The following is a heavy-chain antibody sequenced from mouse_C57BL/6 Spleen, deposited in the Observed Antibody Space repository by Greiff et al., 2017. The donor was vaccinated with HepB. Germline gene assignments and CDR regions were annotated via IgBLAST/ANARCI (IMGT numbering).Heavy chain of an antibody. V-gene: IGHV1-50*01. Sequence: QVQLQHPGAELVKPGASVKLSCKASGYTFTSYWMQWVKQRPGQGLEWIGEIDPSDSYTNYNQKFKGKATLTVDTSSSTAYMQLSSLTSEDSAVYYCARCTTVVEYFDVWGTGTTVTVSS. D-gene: IGHD1-1*01. CDR1: GYTFTSYW. CDR2: IDPSDSYT. J-gene: IGHJ1*03. CDR3: ARCTTVVEYFDV.